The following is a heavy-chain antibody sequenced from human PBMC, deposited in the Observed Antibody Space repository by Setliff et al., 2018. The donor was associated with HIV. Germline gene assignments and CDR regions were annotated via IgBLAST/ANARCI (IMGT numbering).Heavy chain of an antibody. J-gene: IGHJ5*02. V-gene: IGHV1-3*01. CDR2: INAGNGNT. CDR1: GYTFTSYA. CDR3: AGGRFSSSWYFNWFDP. D-gene: IGHD6-13*01. Sequence: RASVKVSCKASGYTFTSYAMHWVRRAPGQRLEWMGWINAGNGNTKYSQKFQGRVTITRDTSASTAYMELSSLRSEDTAVYYCAGGRFSSSWYFNWFDPWGQGTLVTVSS.